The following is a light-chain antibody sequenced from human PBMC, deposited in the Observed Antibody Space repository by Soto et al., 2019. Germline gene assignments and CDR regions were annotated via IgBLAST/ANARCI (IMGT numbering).Light chain of an antibody. CDR1: SSNIGAGYD. CDR2: GNS. V-gene: IGLV1-40*01. J-gene: IGLJ2*01. CDR3: QSYDSSLSGVV. Sequence: QSVLTHPPSVSGAPGQRVTISCTGSSSNIGAGYDVHWYQQLPGTAPKLLIYGNSNRPSGVPDRFSGSKSCTSASLAITGLQAEDEADYYCQSYDSSLSGVVFGGGTKLTVL.